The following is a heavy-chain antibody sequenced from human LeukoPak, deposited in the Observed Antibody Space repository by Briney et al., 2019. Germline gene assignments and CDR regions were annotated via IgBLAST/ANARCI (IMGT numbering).Heavy chain of an antibody. CDR3: ARIPLFTIPFDY. CDR1: GFTFSSYA. J-gene: IGHJ4*02. V-gene: IGHV3-30-3*01. D-gene: IGHD3-9*01. Sequence: GGSLRLSCSASGFTFSSYAMHWVRQAPGKGLEWVAVISYDGSNKYYADSVKGRFTISRDNSKNTLYLQMNSLRAEDTAVYYCARIPLFTIPFDYWGQGTLVTVSS. CDR2: ISYDGSNK.